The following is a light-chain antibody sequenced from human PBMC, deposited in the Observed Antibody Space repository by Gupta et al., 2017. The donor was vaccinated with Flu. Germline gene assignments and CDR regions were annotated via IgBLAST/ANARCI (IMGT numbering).Light chain of an antibody. CDR3: QQYGSSQWT. V-gene: IGKV3-20*01. CDR2: GAS. CDR1: QSVSSSY. J-gene: IGKJ1*01. Sequence: EIVLTQSPGTLSLSPGERDTLSCRASQSVSSSYLAWYQQKPGQAPRLLIYGASSRATGSPDRFSGSGSGTDFTLTISRLEPEDFAVYYCQQYGSSQWTFGQGTKVEIK.